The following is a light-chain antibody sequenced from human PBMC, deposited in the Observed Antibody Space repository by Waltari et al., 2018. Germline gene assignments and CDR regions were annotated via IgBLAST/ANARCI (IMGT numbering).Light chain of an antibody. CDR1: QSANNN. CDR3: QQYDSWPKT. CDR2: GAS. Sequence: EIVMTQSPATLSVSPGDRATLSCRASQSANNNLAWYQQKPGQAPRLLIDGASIRATSIPARFSGSGSGTEFTLTISSLQSEDFAVYYCQQYDSWPKTFGQGTKVEVK. J-gene: IGKJ1*01. V-gene: IGKV3-15*01.